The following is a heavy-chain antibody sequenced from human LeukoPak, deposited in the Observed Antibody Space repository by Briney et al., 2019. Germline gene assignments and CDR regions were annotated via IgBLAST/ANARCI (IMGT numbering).Heavy chain of an antibody. CDR3: ARESDYYDSSGSFDY. CDR2: FSYSGST. J-gene: IGHJ4*02. CDR1: GGSVSSYF. Sequence: SETLSLTCTVSGGSVSSYFWSWIRQPPGKGLEWIGYFSYSGSTNYNSSLKSRVTISGDTSKNQFSLKLSSVTAADTAVYYCARESDYYDSSGSFDYWGQGTLVTVSS. V-gene: IGHV4-59*02. D-gene: IGHD3-22*01.